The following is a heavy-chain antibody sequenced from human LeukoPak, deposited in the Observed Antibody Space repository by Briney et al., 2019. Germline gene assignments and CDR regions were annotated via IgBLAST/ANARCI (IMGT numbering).Heavy chain of an antibody. CDR3: AKDSRHWDIAAAGTNFDY. J-gene: IGHJ4*02. CDR1: GYTFTSYD. Sequence: ASVKVSCKASGYTFTSYDINWVRQATGQGLEWMGWMNPNSGNTGYAQKFQGRVTMTRNTSISTAYMELSSLRSEDTAVYYCAKDSRHWDIAAAGTNFDYWGQGTLVTVSS. D-gene: IGHD6-13*01. CDR2: MNPNSGNT. V-gene: IGHV1-8*01.